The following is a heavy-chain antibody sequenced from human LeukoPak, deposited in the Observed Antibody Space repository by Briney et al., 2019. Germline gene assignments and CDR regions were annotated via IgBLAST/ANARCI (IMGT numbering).Heavy chain of an antibody. CDR2: VYYSGST. V-gene: IGHV4-61*05. J-gene: IGHJ6*03. Sequence: SETLSLTCTVSGGSISSSSYYWGWIRQPPGKGLEWIGYVYYSGSTNYNPSLKNRVSMSVDTSKNQFSLKLNSVTAADTAVYYCARRLGIGYCSGVSCYYYMDVWGKGTTVTVSS. D-gene: IGHD2-15*01. CDR1: GGSISSSSYY. CDR3: ARRLGIGYCSGVSCYYYMDV.